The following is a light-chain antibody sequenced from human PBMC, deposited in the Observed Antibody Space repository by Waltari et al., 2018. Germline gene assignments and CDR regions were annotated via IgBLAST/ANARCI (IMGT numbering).Light chain of an antibody. J-gene: IGKJ4*01. Sequence: ELVLTQSPATLSVSPGERAALSCKASQTVGSQLGWYQTRPGQAPRLLIDEVSNRASGVPARFRGRGSGTDVTLTISSLEPEDVAVYYCQQRDSWPLTFGGGTKVEIK. V-gene: IGKV3-11*01. CDR3: QQRDSWPLT. CDR1: QTVGSQ. CDR2: EVS.